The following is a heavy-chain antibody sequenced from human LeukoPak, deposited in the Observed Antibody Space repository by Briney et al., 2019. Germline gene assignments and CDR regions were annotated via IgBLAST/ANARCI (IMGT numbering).Heavy chain of an antibody. D-gene: IGHD6-13*01. CDR1: GGSISSSSYY. CDR2: IYYSGST. J-gene: IGHJ4*02. V-gene: IGHV4-39*07. CDR3: ARDWQQLDFDY. Sequence: PSETLSLTCTVSGGSISSSSYYWGWIRQPPWKGLEWIGSIYYSGSTYYNPSLKSRVTISVDTSKNQFSLKLSSVTAADTAVYYCARDWQQLDFDYWGQGTLVTVSS.